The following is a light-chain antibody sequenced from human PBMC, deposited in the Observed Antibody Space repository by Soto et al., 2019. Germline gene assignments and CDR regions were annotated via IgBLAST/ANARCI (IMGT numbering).Light chain of an antibody. V-gene: IGLV2-8*01. CDR2: EVS. CDR1: SSDVGGYNY. Sequence: SSASGSPGQSVTISCTGTSSDVGGYNYVSWYQQHPGKAPKLMIYEVSKRPSGVPDRFSGSKSGNTASLTVSGLQAEDEADYYCSSYAGSNNRVVFGGGTKLTVL. CDR3: SSYAGSNNRVV. J-gene: IGLJ2*01.